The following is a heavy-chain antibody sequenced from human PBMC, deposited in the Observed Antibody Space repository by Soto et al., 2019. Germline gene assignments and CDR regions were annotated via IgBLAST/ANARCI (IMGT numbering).Heavy chain of an antibody. J-gene: IGHJ5*02. CDR1: GYTFTSYD. D-gene: IGHD7-27*01. Sequence: QVQLVQSGAEVKKPGASVKVSCKASGYTFTSYDINWVRQATGQGLELMGWMKPNSGNTGYAQKFQGRVTMTRNTSISTAYMELSSLRSEDTAVYYCAIVSGWFRNWGNWFDPWGQGTLVTVSS. V-gene: IGHV1-8*01. CDR3: AIVSGWFRNWGNWFDP. CDR2: MKPNSGNT.